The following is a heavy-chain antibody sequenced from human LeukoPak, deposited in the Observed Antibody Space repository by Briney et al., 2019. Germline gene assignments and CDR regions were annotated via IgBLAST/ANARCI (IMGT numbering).Heavy chain of an antibody. CDR1: GFSLRRYA. V-gene: IGHV3-23*01. J-gene: IGHJ4*02. CDR2: ISDSGGST. CDR3: AKCRGSSWSDYFDY. Sequence: PGASLRLSCAVSGFSLRRYAMSWVREAPGKGLEWVSAISDSGGSTYYADSVKGRFTISRDNSRNTLYLQMNTLRAEDTAVYYCAKCRGSSWSDYFDYWGQGTLVTVSS. D-gene: IGHD6-13*01.